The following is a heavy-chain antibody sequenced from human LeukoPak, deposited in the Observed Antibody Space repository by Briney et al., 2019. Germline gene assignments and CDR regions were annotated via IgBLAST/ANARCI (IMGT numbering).Heavy chain of an antibody. CDR2: IYYSGST. CDR1: GGSISSSSYY. Sequence: SETLSLTCTVSGGSISSSSYYWGWLRQPPGTGLEWIGSIYYSGSTYYNPSLKSRVTISVDTSKNQFSLKLSSVTAADTAVYYCARLNSSGWYDAYYFDYWGQGTLVTVSS. CDR3: ARLNSSGWYDAYYFDY. D-gene: IGHD6-19*01. V-gene: IGHV4-39*01. J-gene: IGHJ4*02.